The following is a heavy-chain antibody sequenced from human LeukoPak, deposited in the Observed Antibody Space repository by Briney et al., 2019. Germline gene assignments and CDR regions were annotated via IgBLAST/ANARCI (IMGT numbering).Heavy chain of an antibody. CDR1: GGTFSSYA. Sequence: SVKVSCKASGGTFSSYAISWVRQAPGQGLEWMGRIISIFGTANYAQKFQGRVTITADKSTSTAYMELSSLRSEDTAVYYCARDPRKGSYYYMDVWGKGTTVTVSS. J-gene: IGHJ6*03. CDR2: IISIFGTA. CDR3: ARDPRKGSYYYMDV. V-gene: IGHV1-69*06.